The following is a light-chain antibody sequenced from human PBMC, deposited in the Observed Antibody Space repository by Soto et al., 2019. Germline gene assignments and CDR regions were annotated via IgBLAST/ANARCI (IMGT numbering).Light chain of an antibody. CDR2: DAS. CDR1: QSLSRY. Sequence: EIVLTQYPSTLSMSPGERATLSCRASQSLSRYLAWYQQKPGQAPSLLIYDASNRATGIPARFSGSGSGTDFTLTISCLEAEDFTVYYCQQRTIWQSSFGGGAKVDIK. J-gene: IGKJ4*01. CDR3: QQRTIWQSS. V-gene: IGKV3D-11*02.